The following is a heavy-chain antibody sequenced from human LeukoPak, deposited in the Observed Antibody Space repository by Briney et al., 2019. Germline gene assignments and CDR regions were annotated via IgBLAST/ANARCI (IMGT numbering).Heavy chain of an antibody. D-gene: IGHD3-22*01. V-gene: IGHV3-15*01. CDR3: TTDNDYYDSGGYYGY. CDR2: IKSKTDGGTT. CDR1: GFTFSNAW. J-gene: IGHJ4*02. Sequence: GGSLRLSCAASGFTFSNAWMSWVRQAPGKGLEWVGRIKSKTDGGTTDYAAPVKGRFTISRDDSKNTLYLQMNSLKTEDTAVYYCTTDNDYYDSGGYYGYWGQGTLVTVSS.